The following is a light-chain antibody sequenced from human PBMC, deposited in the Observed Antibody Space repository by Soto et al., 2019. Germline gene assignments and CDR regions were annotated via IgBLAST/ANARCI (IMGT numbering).Light chain of an antibody. CDR1: NSNIGRST. V-gene: IGLV1-44*01. CDR3: SSYAGSNNFV. J-gene: IGLJ1*01. CDR2: TNN. Sequence: QAVVTQPPSASETPGQRVTISCSGSNSNIGRSTVHWYQHLPGTAPKLLIYTNNQRPSGVPDRFSGSKSGTSASLAISGLQSEDEADYYCSSYAGSNNFVFGTGTKVTVL.